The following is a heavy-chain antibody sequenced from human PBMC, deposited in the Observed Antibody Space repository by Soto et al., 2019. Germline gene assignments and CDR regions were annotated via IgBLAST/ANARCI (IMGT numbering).Heavy chain of an antibody. Sequence: PGGSLRLSCAASGFTFSSYGMHWVRQAPGKGLEWVAVISYDGSNKYYADSVKGRFTISRDNSKNTLYLQMNSLRAEDTAVYYCAKTRELMVYAIYYMDVWGKGTTVTVSS. CDR2: ISYDGSNK. J-gene: IGHJ6*03. D-gene: IGHD2-8*01. CDR3: AKTRELMVYAIYYMDV. CDR1: GFTFSSYG. V-gene: IGHV3-30*18.